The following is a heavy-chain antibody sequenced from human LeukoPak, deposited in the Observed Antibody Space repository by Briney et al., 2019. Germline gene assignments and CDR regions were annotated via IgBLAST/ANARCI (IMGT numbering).Heavy chain of an antibody. V-gene: IGHV4-38-2*02. CDR1: GYSISSGYV. CDR2: VYHTGAT. CDR3: ARDLGLTISANWFDP. J-gene: IGHJ5*02. Sequence: SETLSLTCGVSGYSISSGYVWVWIRQPPGKGLEWIGSVYHTGATYYNPSLRSPVTISVDTSKNQFSLELNSVTAADTAVYYCARDLGLTISANWFDPWGQGTLVTVSS. D-gene: IGHD3-9*01.